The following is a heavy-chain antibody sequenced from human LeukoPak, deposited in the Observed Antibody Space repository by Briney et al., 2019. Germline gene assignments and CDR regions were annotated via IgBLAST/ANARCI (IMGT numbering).Heavy chain of an antibody. V-gene: IGHV1-2*02. Sequence: ASVKVSCKASGYTFTGYYMHWVRQAPGQGLEWMGWINPNSGGTNYAQKFQGRVTMTRDTSISTAYMELSRLRSDDTAVYYCARVRYYDFWSGYHADYWGQGTLVTVSS. J-gene: IGHJ4*02. CDR1: GYTFTGYY. CDR2: INPNSGGT. D-gene: IGHD3-3*01. CDR3: ARVRYYDFWSGYHADY.